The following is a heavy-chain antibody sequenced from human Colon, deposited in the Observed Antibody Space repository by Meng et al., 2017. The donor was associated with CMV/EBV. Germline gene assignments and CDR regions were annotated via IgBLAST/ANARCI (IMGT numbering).Heavy chain of an antibody. Sequence: SCKASGYTFTSYYMHWVRQAPGKGLEWVSSISSSSSYIYYADSVKGRFTISRDNAKNSLYLQMNSLRAEDTAVYYCARDLDNYYYYYGMDVWGQGTTVTVSS. D-gene: IGHD3-9*01. J-gene: IGHJ6*02. V-gene: IGHV3-21*01. CDR2: ISSSSSYI. CDR1: GYTFTSYY. CDR3: ARDLDNYYYYYGMDV.